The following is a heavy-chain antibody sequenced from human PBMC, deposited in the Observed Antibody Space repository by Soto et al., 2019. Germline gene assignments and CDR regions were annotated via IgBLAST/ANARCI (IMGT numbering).Heavy chain of an antibody. J-gene: IGHJ5*02. CDR1: GHSIYSNYW. CDR3: ATSTGDLLPLDP. V-gene: IGHV4-28*01. Sequence: PSETLSLTCAVSGHSIYSNYWWGWIRQSPGKGLEWIGYIYYTGTTYYNPSLNSRVTMSVDTTKNHFSLKLTAVTAADTAMYYCATSTGDLLPLDPWGRGTLVTVSS. CDR2: IYYTGTT. D-gene: IGHD1-1*01.